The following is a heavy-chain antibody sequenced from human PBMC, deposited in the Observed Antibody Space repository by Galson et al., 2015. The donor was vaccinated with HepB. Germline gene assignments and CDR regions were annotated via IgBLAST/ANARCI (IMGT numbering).Heavy chain of an antibody. CDR2: INHSGST. CDR3: ARDLGDQYSSSWYKRDRGFDY. V-gene: IGHV4-34*01. D-gene: IGHD6-13*01. Sequence: SETLSLTCAVYGGSFSGYYWSWIRQPPGKGLEWIGEINHSGSTNYNPSLKSRVTISVDTSKNQFSLKLSSVTAADTAVYYCARDLGDQYSSSWYKRDRGFDYWGQGTLVTVSS. J-gene: IGHJ4*02. CDR1: GGSFSGYY.